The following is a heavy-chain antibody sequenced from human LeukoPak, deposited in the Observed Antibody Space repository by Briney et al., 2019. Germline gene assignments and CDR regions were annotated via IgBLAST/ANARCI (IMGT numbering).Heavy chain of an antibody. CDR2: TNHSGST. CDR3: AREGLLTGRRPFDP. D-gene: IGHD3-9*01. Sequence: SETLSLTCAVYGGSFSGYYWSWIRQPPGKGLEWIGETNHSGSTNYNPSLKSRVTISVDTSKNQFSLKLSSVTAADTAVYYCAREGLLTGRRPFDPWGQGTLVTVSS. CDR1: GGSFSGYY. J-gene: IGHJ5*02. V-gene: IGHV4-34*01.